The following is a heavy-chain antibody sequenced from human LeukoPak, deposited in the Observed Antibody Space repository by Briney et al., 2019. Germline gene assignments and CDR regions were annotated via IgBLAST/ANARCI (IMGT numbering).Heavy chain of an antibody. V-gene: IGHV4-31*03. CDR1: GGSISSGGYY. CDR2: IYYSGST. Sequence: SQSLSLTCTVSGGSISSGGYYWSWIRQHPGKGLEWIGYIYYSGSTYYNPSLKSRVTISVDTSKNQFSLKLSSVTAADTAVYYCARTDCSSTSCKKLGFDPWGQGTLVTVPS. J-gene: IGHJ5*02. D-gene: IGHD2-2*01. CDR3: ARTDCSSTSCKKLGFDP.